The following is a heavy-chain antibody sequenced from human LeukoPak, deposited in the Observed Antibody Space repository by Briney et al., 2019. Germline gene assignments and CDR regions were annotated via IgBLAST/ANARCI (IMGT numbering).Heavy chain of an antibody. CDR1: EFIFSNYW. V-gene: IGHV3-21*01. D-gene: IGHD6-25*01. Sequence: PGGSLRLSCVASEFIFSNYWMDWVRQAPGKGLEWVSSIGSSSSSIYYADSVKGRFTTSRDNAKNSLYLQMNSLRADDTAVYYCARESSEAFDYWGQGTLVTVSS. CDR3: ARESSEAFDY. CDR2: IGSSSSSI. J-gene: IGHJ4*02.